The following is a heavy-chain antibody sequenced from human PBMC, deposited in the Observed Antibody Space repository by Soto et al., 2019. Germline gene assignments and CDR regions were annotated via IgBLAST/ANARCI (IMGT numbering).Heavy chain of an antibody. Sequence: SVKVSCKASGGTFSSYAISWVRQSPGQRLEWMGGIIPIFGTANYAQKFQGRVTITADESTSTAYMELSSLRSEDTAVYYCAREGSSGWPTHLNWFDPWGQGTLVTVSS. D-gene: IGHD6-19*01. J-gene: IGHJ5*02. CDR2: IIPIFGTA. CDR1: GGTFSSYA. CDR3: AREGSSGWPTHLNWFDP. V-gene: IGHV1-69*01.